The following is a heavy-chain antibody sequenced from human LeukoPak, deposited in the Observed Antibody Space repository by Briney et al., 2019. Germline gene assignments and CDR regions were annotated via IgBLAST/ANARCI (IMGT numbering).Heavy chain of an antibody. D-gene: IGHD3-10*01. V-gene: IGHV3-23*01. Sequence: GGSLRLSCAASGFTFSSYSMNWVRQAPGKGLEWVSAISGSGGSTYYADSVKGRFTISRDNSKNTLYLQMNSLRAEDTAVYYCAKASVLLWFGEPPGDYWGQGTLVTVSS. CDR2: ISGSGGST. CDR3: AKASVLLWFGEPPGDY. CDR1: GFTFSSYS. J-gene: IGHJ4*02.